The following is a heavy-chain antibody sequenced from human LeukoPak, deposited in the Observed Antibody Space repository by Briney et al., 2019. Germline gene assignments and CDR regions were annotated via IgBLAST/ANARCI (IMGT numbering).Heavy chain of an antibody. CDR3: AKDIYSSTGCSIDY. V-gene: IGHV3-23*01. J-gene: IGHJ4*02. CDR1: GFTFSTYA. CDR2: ISGSGGGT. Sequence: GGSLRLSCAASGFTFSTYAMSWVRQAPGKGLEWVSAISGSGGGTNYADSVKGRFTISRDNSKNTLYLQMNSLRAEDTAVYYCAKDIYSSTGCSIDYWGQGTLVTVSS. D-gene: IGHD2-2*01.